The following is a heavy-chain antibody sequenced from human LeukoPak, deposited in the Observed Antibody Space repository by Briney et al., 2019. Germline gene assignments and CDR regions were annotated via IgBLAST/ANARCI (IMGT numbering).Heavy chain of an antibody. CDR2: ISSSSSTI. CDR3: ARERDIVVVPAAFLHYYYYYGMDV. D-gene: IGHD2-2*01. V-gene: IGHV3-48*02. J-gene: IGHJ6*02. Sequence: GRSLRLSCAASGFTFDDYAMRWVRQALGKGLEWVSYISSSSSTIYYADSVKGRFTISRDNAKNSLYLQMNSLRDEDTAVYYCARERDIVVVPAAFLHYYYYYGMDVWGQGTTVTVSS. CDR1: GFTFDDYA.